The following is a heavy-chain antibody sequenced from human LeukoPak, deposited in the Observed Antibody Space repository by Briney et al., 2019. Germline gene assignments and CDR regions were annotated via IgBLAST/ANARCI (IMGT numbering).Heavy chain of an antibody. CDR2: IYSGGST. CDR1: GLTVSSNY. D-gene: IGHD3-10*01. J-gene: IGHJ4*02. CDR3: ARGIESTVWFGELFPLDY. V-gene: IGHV3-66*01. Sequence: GGSLRLSCAASGLTVSSNYMSWVRQAPGKGLEWVSVIYSGGSTYYADSVKGRFTISRDNSKNTLYLQMNSLRAEDTAVYYCARGIESTVWFGELFPLDYWGQGTLVTVSS.